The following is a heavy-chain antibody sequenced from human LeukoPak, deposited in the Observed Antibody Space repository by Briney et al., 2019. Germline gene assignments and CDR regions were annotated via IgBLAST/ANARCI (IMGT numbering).Heavy chain of an antibody. J-gene: IGHJ4*02. Sequence: ASVRVSCKVSGYTLTELSMHWVRQAPGKGGERMGGFDPEDGETIYTQKFQGRVTITEDTSTDTAYMELSSLRSEDTAVYYCATDPPGTAQFDYWGQGTLVTVSS. D-gene: IGHD6-25*01. V-gene: IGHV1-24*01. CDR3: ATDPPGTAQFDY. CDR2: FDPEDGET. CDR1: GYTLTELS.